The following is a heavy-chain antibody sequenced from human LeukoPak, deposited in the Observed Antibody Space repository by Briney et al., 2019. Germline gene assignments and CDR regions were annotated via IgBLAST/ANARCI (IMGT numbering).Heavy chain of an antibody. V-gene: IGHV1-18*01. CDR3: ARDQWFGESLGWFDP. D-gene: IGHD3-10*01. CDR1: GYTFTSYG. CDR2: ISDYNGNT. J-gene: IGHJ5*02. Sequence: GASVKLSCKASGYTFTSYGISWVRQAPGQGLEWMGWISDYNGNTNYAQKLQGRATMTKDTSTSTAYMELRSLRSGETAVYYCARDQWFGESLGWFDPWGQGTLVTVSS.